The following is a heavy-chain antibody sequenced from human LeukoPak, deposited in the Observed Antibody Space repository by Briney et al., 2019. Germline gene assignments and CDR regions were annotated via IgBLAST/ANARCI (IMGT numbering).Heavy chain of an antibody. D-gene: IGHD3-3*01. CDR3: ARDLAQITIFGVVTRSRFDY. CDR1: GFTFSSYS. Sequence: GGSLRLSCAASGFTFSSYSMNWVRQAPGKGLEWVSYISSSSSTIYYADSVKGRFTISRDNAKNSLYLQMNSLRAEDTAVYYCARDLAQITIFGVVTRSRFDYWGQGTLVTVSS. V-gene: IGHV3-48*01. J-gene: IGHJ4*02. CDR2: ISSSSSTI.